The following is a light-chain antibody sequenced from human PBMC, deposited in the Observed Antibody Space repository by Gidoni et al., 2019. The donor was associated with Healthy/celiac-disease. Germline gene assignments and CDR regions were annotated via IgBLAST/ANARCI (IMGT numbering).Light chain of an antibody. J-gene: IGLJ2*01. CDR3: YSTDISGNHRV. CDR2: EDS. V-gene: IGLV3-10*01. Sequence: SYELTQPPSVSVYPGQTAMITCSGDALPKKYAYWYQQKSGQAPVLVIYEDSKRPSGIPERFSGSSSGTMATLTISGAQVEDEADYYCYSTDISGNHRVFGGGTKLTVL. CDR1: ALPKKY.